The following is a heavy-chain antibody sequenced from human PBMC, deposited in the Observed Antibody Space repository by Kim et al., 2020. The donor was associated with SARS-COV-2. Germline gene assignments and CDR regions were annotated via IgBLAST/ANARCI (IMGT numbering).Heavy chain of an antibody. D-gene: IGHD6-19*01. V-gene: IGHV3-9*01. CDR2: ISWNSGSI. CDR1: GFTFGDYA. Sequence: GGSLRLSCAASGFTFGDYAMHWVRQAPGKGLEWVSGISWNSGSIGYADSVKGRFTISRDNAKNSLYLQMNSLRAEDTALYYCAKESPRGWYDRSFDYWGQGTLVTVSS. J-gene: IGHJ4*02. CDR3: AKESPRGWYDRSFDY.